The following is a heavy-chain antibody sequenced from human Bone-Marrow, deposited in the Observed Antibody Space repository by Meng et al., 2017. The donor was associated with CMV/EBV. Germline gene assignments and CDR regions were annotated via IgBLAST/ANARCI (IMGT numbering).Heavy chain of an antibody. D-gene: IGHD6-13*01. V-gene: IGHV3-21*01. CDR1: GFTFSSYS. J-gene: IGHJ5*02. CDR2: ISSSSSYI. Sequence: GSLKISCAASGFTFSSYSMNWVRQAPGKGLEWVSSISSSSSYIYYADSVKGRFTISRDNAKNSLYLQMNSLRAEDTAVYYCARSRQQQPPNWFDPWGQGTLVTVSS. CDR3: ARSRQQQPPNWFDP.